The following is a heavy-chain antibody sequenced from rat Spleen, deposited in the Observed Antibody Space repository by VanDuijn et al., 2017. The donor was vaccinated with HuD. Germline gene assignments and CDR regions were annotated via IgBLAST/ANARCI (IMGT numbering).Heavy chain of an antibody. J-gene: IGHJ2*01. Sequence: EVQMVESGGGLVQPGRSLKLSCAASGFTFSDYGMAWVRQAPTKGLEWVATISYGDSSGHSSTYYREAVKGRFTIPRDNAKSTLSLQMDSLRSEDTATYYCARRHYGYTDYFDYWGQGVMVTVSS. D-gene: IGHD1-9*01. CDR3: ARRHYGYTDYFDY. CDR1: GFTFSDYG. V-gene: IGHV5-29*01. CDR2: ISYGDSSGHSST.